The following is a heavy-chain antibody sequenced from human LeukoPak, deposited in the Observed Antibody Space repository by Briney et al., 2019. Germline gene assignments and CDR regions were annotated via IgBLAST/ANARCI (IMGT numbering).Heavy chain of an antibody. V-gene: IGHV4-38-2*02. D-gene: IGHD1-1*01. CDR2: ISHSGST. Sequence: SETLSLTCTVSGYSISNGYNWGWIRQPPGKGLKWIGSISHSGSTYYNPSLRSRVTISVDTSKNQFSLKLSSVTATDTAVYYCAKWDASNWNAQKPLIDYWGQGTLVTVSS. J-gene: IGHJ4*02. CDR3: AKWDASNWNAQKPLIDY. CDR1: GYSISNGYN.